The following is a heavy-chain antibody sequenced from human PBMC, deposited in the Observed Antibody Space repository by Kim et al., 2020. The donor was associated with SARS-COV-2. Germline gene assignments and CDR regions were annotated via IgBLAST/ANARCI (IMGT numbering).Heavy chain of an antibody. V-gene: IGHV3-53*01. J-gene: IGHJ3*02. D-gene: IGHD3-22*01. CDR3: ARVSYYDSSGYYRGGAFDI. Sequence: GRFTISRHNSKNTLYLQMNSLRAEDTAVYYCARVSYYDSSGYYRGGAFDIWGQGTMVTVSS.